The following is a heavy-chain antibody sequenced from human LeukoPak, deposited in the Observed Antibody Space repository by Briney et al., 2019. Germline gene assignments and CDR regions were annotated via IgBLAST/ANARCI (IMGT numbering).Heavy chain of an antibody. J-gene: IGHJ4*02. V-gene: IGHV3-53*01. Sequence: GGSLRLSCTASGFTVSSNYMGWVRQAPGKGLEWVSVIYSGGSTYYADSVKGRFTISRDNSKNTLYLQMNSLRAEDTAVYHCAGGRDGYKNDYWGQGTLVTVSS. CDR2: IYSGGST. D-gene: IGHD5-24*01. CDR3: AGGRDGYKNDY. CDR1: GFTVSSNY.